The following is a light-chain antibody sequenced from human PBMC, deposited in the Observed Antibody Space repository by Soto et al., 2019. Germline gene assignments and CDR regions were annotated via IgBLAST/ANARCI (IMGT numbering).Light chain of an antibody. Sequence: QSALTQPRSVSGSPGQSVTISCTGTSSDVGDYNYVSWYQQHPGKAPKLLIYAVNMRPSGVPDRFSGSKSGNTASLTISGLQAEDVADYSCCSYAGSYTWVFGGGTKLTVL. CDR2: AVN. J-gene: IGLJ3*02. CDR3: CSYAGSYTWV. V-gene: IGLV2-11*01. CDR1: SSDVGDYNY.